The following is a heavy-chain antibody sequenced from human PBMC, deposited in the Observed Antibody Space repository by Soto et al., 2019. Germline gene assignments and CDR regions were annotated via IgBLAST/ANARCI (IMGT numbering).Heavy chain of an antibody. CDR3: VHTSGSGNSACFDY. CDR2: IYWDDDK. J-gene: IGHJ4*02. D-gene: IGHD3-10*01. Sequence: QITLKESGPTLVKPTQTLTLTCTFSGFSLSTSRVGVGWIRQPPGKALEWLALIYWDDDKRYSPSLKNRLTITKDTSKNQVVLTMTNAYPVDTATYSCVHTSGSGNSACFDYWGQGTLVTVSS. CDR1: GFSLSTSRVG. V-gene: IGHV2-5*02.